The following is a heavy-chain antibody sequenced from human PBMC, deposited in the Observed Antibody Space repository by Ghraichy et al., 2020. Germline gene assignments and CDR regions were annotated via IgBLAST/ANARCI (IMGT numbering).Heavy chain of an antibody. CDR1: GFTFSSYA. D-gene: IGHD3-9*01. CDR3: AKDSFYYDILTGYYLGGPSAYYYGMDV. Sequence: GGSLRLSCAASGFTFSSYAMSWVRQAPGKGLEWVSAISGSGGSTYYADSVKGRFTISRDNSKNTLYLQMNSLRAEDTAVYYCAKDSFYYDILTGYYLGGPSAYYYGMDVWGQGTTVTVSS. V-gene: IGHV3-23*01. J-gene: IGHJ6*02. CDR2: ISGSGGST.